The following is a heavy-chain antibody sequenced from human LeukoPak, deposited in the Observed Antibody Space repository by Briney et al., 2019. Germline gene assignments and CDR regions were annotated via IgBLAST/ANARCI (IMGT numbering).Heavy chain of an antibody. D-gene: IGHD6-19*01. J-gene: IGHJ4*02. CDR3: AKDRGGSSGWYYLDY. CDR2: ISGSGGST. CDR1: GFTFSSYA. Sequence: GGSLRLSCAASGFTFSSYAMSWVRQAPGKGLEWVSAISGSGGSTYYADSVKGRFTISRDNSKNTLYLQMNSLRAEDTAVYYCAKDRGGSSGWYYLDYWGQGTLVTVSS. V-gene: IGHV3-23*01.